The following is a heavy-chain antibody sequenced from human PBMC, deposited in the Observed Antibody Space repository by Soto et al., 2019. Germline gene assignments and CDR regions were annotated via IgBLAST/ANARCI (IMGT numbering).Heavy chain of an antibody. CDR3: AHSLPGRAGYDV. CDR1: GFSLTSGVVG. CDR2: IYWNDEQ. D-gene: IGHD6-13*01. Sequence: QITLKESGPTLGKPTQNLTLTCTFSGFSLTSGVVGVGWIRQPPGEALEWLALIYWNDEQYYNPSLRNSLTITRDTTKHQVVLTMTYMDPVDTATYSCAHSLPGRAGYDVWGQWTTVTASS. V-gene: IGHV2-5*01. J-gene: IGHJ6*02.